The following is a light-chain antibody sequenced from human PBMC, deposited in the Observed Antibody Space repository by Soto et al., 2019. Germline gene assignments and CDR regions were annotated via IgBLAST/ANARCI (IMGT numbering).Light chain of an antibody. CDR3: AAWDDSLNGLV. CDR2: SNN. J-gene: IGLJ2*01. V-gene: IGLV1-44*01. Sequence: QLVLSQPPSASGTPGQRITISCSGSTSNIGINPVNWYQQFPGTAPKVLIYSNNHRPSGVSDRFSGSKSGTSASLAIAGLQSEDEADYYCAAWDDSLNGLVFAGGTKLTVL. CDR1: TSNIGINP.